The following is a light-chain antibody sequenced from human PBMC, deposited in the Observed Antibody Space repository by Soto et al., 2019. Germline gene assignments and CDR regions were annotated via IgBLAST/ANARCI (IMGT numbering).Light chain of an antibody. CDR1: PSVSSSY. Sequence: IVLTQSPGSLSSSPGDRVTLSCRSSPSVSSSYLAWYQQKPGQAPRLLFYGASRMATGIPDRFSGGQSGTDFTLTVSRLEPEDFAVYCCQHYGSSPYTFGQGTKLEI. CDR3: QHYGSSPYT. CDR2: GAS. V-gene: IGKV3-20*01. J-gene: IGKJ2*01.